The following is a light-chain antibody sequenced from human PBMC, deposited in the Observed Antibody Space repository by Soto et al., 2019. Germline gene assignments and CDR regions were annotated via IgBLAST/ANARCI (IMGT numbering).Light chain of an antibody. CDR1: QSVSSTY. Sequence: EIVLTQSPGTLSLSPGERATLSCRASQSVSSTYLAWYQQKPGQTPRLLIYGASSRATDIPDRFSGSGSGTDFTLTISRLEPEDLAVYYCQQYGTSPPYTFGQGTKVDIK. J-gene: IGKJ2*01. CDR2: GAS. V-gene: IGKV3-20*01. CDR3: QQYGTSPPYT.